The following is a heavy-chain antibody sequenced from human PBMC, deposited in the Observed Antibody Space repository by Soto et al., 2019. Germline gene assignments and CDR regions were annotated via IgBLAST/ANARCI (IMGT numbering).Heavy chain of an antibody. Sequence: ASVKVSCKASGYTFTGYYMHWVRQAPGQGLEWMGWINPNSGGTNYAQKFQGWVTMTRDTSISTAYMELSRLRSDDTAVYYCARVLAEYSSSWYAFDIWGQGTMVTVSS. J-gene: IGHJ3*02. CDR2: INPNSGGT. CDR3: ARVLAEYSSSWYAFDI. V-gene: IGHV1-2*04. CDR1: GYTFTGYY. D-gene: IGHD6-13*01.